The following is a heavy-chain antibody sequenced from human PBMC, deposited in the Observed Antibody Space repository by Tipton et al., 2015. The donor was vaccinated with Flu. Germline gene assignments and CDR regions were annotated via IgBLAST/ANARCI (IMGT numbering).Heavy chain of an antibody. CDR3: AKGDSLFEY. CDR2: IYYIGNT. J-gene: IGHJ4*02. CDR1: GGSISSHY. Sequence: GLVKPSETLSLTCTVSGGSISSHYWSWIRQPPGKGLEWIGYIYYIGNTKYNPSLESRVTISVDTSKNQFSLRLRPVTAGDTALYYCAKGDSLFEYWGQGTRVTVSS. V-gene: IGHV4-59*11. D-gene: IGHD2-21*02.